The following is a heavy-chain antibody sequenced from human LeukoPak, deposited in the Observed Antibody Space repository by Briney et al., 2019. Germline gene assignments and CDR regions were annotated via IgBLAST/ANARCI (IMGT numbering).Heavy chain of an antibody. CDR3: AKEVVNHARYGMDV. J-gene: IGHJ6*02. D-gene: IGHD3-22*01. CDR1: GFTFDDYA. Sequence: GGSLRLSCAASGFTFDDYALHWVRQAPGKGLEWVSLISGDGGSTYYADSVKGRFTISRDNSKNSLYLQMNGLRAEDTALYYCAKEVVNHARYGMDVWGQGTTVTVS. V-gene: IGHV3-43*02. CDR2: ISGDGGST.